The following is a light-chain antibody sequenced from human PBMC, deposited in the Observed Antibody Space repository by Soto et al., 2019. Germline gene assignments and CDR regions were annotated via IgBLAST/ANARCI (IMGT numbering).Light chain of an antibody. J-gene: IGLJ2*01. CDR1: SSDVGGYTY. Sequence: QSVLTQPPSASGSPGQSVTISCTGTSSDVGGYTYVSWYQQHPGKAPKLMIYEVSKRPSGVPDRFSGSKSGNTASLSVSGLQAEDEAYYYCSSYAGSNNFVVFGGGTKLTVL. V-gene: IGLV2-8*01. CDR2: EVS. CDR3: SSYAGSNNFVV.